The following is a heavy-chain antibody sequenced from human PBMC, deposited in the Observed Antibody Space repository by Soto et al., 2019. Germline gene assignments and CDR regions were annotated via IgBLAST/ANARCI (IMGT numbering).Heavy chain of an antibody. D-gene: IGHD6-13*01. V-gene: IGHV3-30*18. J-gene: IGHJ4*02. Sequence: GGSLRLSCAASGFTFSSYGMHWVRQAPGKGLEWVAVISYDGSNKYYADSVKGRFTISRDNSKNTLYLQMNSLRAEDTAVYYCAKDPQQLGTLDYWGQGTLVTVSS. CDR2: ISYDGSNK. CDR1: GFTFSSYG. CDR3: AKDPQQLGTLDY.